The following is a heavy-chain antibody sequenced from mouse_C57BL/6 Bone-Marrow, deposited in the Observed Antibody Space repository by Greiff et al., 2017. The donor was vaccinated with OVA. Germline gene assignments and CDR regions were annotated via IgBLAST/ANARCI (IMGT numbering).Heavy chain of an antibody. D-gene: IGHD1-1*01. J-gene: IGHJ2*01. V-gene: IGHV5-4*01. CDR1: GFTFSSYA. Sequence: EVKLVESGGGLVKPGGSLKLSCAASGFTFSSYAMSWVRQTPEKRLEWVATISDGGSYTYYPDNVKGRFTISRDNAKNNLYLQMSHLKSEDTAMYYCARDRGITTAYYFDYWGQGTTLTVSS. CDR3: ARDRGITTAYYFDY. CDR2: ISDGGSYT.